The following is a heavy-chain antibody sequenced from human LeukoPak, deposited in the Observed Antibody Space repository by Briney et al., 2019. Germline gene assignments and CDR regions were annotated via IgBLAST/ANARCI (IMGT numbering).Heavy chain of an antibody. CDR2: INPNSGGT. J-gene: IGHJ3*02. CDR1: GYTFTGYY. D-gene: IGHD3-22*01. V-gene: IGHV1-2*02. CDR3: ARYYFENSGSSIREDGDAFDI. Sequence: ASVKVSCKASGYTFTGYYMHWVRQAPGQGLEWMGWINPNSGGTNYAQKFQGRVTMTRDTSISTAYMELSRLRSDDTAVYYCARYYFENSGSSIREDGDAFDIWGQGTMVTVSS.